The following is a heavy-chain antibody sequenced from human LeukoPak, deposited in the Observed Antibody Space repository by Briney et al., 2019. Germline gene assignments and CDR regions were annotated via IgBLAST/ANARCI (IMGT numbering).Heavy chain of an antibody. D-gene: IGHD3-22*01. V-gene: IGHV3-7*04. J-gene: IGHJ4*02. Sequence: TLCLSSAVSVMAPCRSWMSSGSEAPGKGVGWLAFIKEDGSEKYHVDSVKSRFTISKDNAENSLYPQMNGRRAEDTAVYYCGRDSGCRNGRDDWGQGTLVTVFS. CDR1: VMAPCRSW. CDR2: IKEDGSEK. CDR3: GRDSGCRNGRDD.